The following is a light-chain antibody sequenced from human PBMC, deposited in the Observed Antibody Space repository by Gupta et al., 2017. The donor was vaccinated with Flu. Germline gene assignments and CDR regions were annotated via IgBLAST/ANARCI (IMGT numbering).Light chain of an antibody. V-gene: IGKV3-20*01. Sequence: LQQSPGNLFSSTGERATLSCRASQSLSANFFAWYKQKPGQAPRLLIYGASSRATGIPDRFSGSGSGTDCTLTISRLEPEDFAVYCCQRHGGSPKWTFGQGTKVEIK. CDR2: GAS. J-gene: IGKJ1*01. CDR1: QSLSANF. CDR3: QRHGGSPKWT.